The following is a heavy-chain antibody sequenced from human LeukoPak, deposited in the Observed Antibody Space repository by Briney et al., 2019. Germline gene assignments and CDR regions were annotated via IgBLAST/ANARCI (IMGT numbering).Heavy chain of an antibody. V-gene: IGHV1-69*06. J-gene: IGHJ4*02. D-gene: IGHD1-26*01. CDR2: IIPIFGTA. CDR3: ARTSIVGATPQFDY. CDR1: GGTFSSYA. Sequence: ASVKVSCKASGGTFSSYAISWVRQAAGQGREWMGGIIPIFGTANYAQKFQGRVTITADKSTSTAYMELSSLRSEDTAVYYCARTSIVGATPQFDYWGQGTLVTVSS.